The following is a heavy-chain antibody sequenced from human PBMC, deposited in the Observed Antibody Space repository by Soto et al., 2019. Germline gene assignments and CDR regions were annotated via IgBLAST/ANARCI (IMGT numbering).Heavy chain of an antibody. D-gene: IGHD3-16*01. CDR3: MTAPGLNVLF. Sequence: EVQLVESGGGLVQPGGSLRLSCVGSGFTFIDAWMSWVRQAPGKGLEWVGRLKSETDGGTADYAAPVEGRFNISREDSKNTLYLQMNGLKSEDTAVYYCMTAPGLNVLFWGQGALVTVSS. CDR2: LKSETDGGTA. J-gene: IGHJ4*02. CDR1: GFTFIDAW. V-gene: IGHV3-15*01.